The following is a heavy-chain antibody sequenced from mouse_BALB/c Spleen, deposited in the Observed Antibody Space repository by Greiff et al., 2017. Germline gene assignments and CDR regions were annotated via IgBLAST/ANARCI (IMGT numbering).Heavy chain of an antibody. CDR3: AKDSSGPAWFAY. V-gene: IGHV2-6-4*01. CDR1: GFSLSRYS. D-gene: IGHD3-2*01. Sequence: VKLVESGPGLVAPSQSLSITCTVSGFSLSRYSVHWVRQPPGKGLEWLGMIWGGGSTDYNSALKSRLSISKDNSKSQVFLKMNSLQTDDTAMYYCAKDSSGPAWFAYWGQGTLVTVSA. CDR2: IWGGGST. J-gene: IGHJ3*01.